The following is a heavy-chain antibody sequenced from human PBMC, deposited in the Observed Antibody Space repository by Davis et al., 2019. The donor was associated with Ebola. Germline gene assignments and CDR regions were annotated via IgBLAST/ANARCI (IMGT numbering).Heavy chain of an antibody. D-gene: IGHD5-24*01. J-gene: IGHJ4*02. V-gene: IGHV3-7*03. CDR3: ARAPPGGWLQLLDY. CDR1: GFTFSSYW. CDR2: IKQDGSEK. Sequence: GESLKISCAASGFTFSSYWMSWVRQAPGKVLEWVANIKQDGSEKYYVDSVKGRFTISRDNAKNSLYLQMNSLRAEDTAVYYCARAPPGGWLQLLDYWGQGTLVTVSS.